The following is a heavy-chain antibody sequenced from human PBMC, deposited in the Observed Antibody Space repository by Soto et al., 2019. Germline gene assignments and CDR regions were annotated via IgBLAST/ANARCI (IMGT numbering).Heavy chain of an antibody. V-gene: IGHV4-34*01. CDR3: ARGQGSWYRSGWFDP. CDR1: GGSFSGYY. CDR2: INHSGST. J-gene: IGHJ5*02. Sequence: SETLSLTCAVYGGSFSGYYWSWIRQPPGKGLEWIGEINHSGSTNYNPSLKSRVTISVDTSKNQFSLKLSSVTAADTAVYYCARGQGSWYRSGWFDPWGQGTLVTVSS. D-gene: IGHD6-13*01.